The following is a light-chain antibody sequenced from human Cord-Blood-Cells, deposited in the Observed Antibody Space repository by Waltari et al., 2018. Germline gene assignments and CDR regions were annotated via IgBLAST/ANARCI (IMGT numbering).Light chain of an antibody. CDR3: QQRSNWPF. V-gene: IGKV1-16*01. CDR2: DAS. Sequence: DIQMTQSPSSLSASVGDRVTITCRASQGISNYLAWFQQKPGKAPKSLIYDASNRATGIPARFSGSGSGTDFTLTISSLEPEDFAVYYCQQRSNWPFFGGGTKVEIK. CDR1: QGISNY. J-gene: IGKJ4*01.